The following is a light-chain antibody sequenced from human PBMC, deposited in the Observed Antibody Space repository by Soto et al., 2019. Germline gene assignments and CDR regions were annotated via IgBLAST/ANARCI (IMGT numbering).Light chain of an antibody. CDR3: LLYYGGAQVV. Sequence: QAVVTQEPSLTVSPGGTVTLTCASSTGAVTSGYYPNWFQQKPGQAPRALIYSTVNKHSWIPARFSGSLLGGKAALTLSGVQPEDEAEYYCLLYYGGAQVVFGGGTKLTVL. CDR1: TGAVTSGYY. V-gene: IGLV7-43*01. J-gene: IGLJ2*01. CDR2: STV.